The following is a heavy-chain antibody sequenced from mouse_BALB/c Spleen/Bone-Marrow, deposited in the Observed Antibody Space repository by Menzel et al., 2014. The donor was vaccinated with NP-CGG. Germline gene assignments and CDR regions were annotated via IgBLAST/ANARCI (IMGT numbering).Heavy chain of an antibody. D-gene: IGHD4-1*01. Sequence: VQLQQSGAELMKPGASVKISCKATGYTFSSYWIEWIKQRPGHGPEWIGEILPGSGSINYNEKFKGKATITADSSSNAAYMQLSSLTSEASAVYCCARGDWEGPFAYWGQGTPLTVSS. V-gene: IGHV1-9*01. J-gene: IGHJ2*01. CDR3: ARGDWEGPFAY. CDR1: GYTFSSYW. CDR2: ILPGSGSI.